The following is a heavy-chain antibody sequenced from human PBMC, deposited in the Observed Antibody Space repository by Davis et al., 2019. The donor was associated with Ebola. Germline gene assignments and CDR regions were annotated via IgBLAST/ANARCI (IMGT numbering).Heavy chain of an antibody. Sequence: PGGSLRLSCAASGFTFSIYGMHWVRQAPGKGLEWLTFIRNDGSNKHYADCVKGRFTISRDNSKNTLYLQMNSLRADDTAVYYCASLIAAAGTGGFRYFDYWGQGTLVTVSS. CDR3: ASLIAAAGTGGFRYFDY. J-gene: IGHJ4*02. CDR1: GFTFSIYG. CDR2: IRNDGSNK. D-gene: IGHD6-13*01. V-gene: IGHV3-30*02.